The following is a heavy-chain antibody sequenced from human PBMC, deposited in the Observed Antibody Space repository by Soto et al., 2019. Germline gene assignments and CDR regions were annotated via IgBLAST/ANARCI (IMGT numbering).Heavy chain of an antibody. D-gene: IGHD3-22*01. V-gene: IGHV3-7*01. Sequence: EVQLVESGGDLVQPGGSLRLSCVASGFALSSFWMTWVRQAPGKGLEWVAKIKGDGSEQNYVDSVRGRFTISRDNAKNSVYLKMNSLRVDATAVYYCTRNQVKADYWGQGTLVTVSS. CDR3: TRNQVKADY. J-gene: IGHJ4*02. CDR1: GFALSSFW. CDR2: IKGDGSEQ.